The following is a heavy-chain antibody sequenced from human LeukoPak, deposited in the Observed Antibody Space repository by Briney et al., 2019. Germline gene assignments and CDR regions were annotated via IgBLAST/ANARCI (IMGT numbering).Heavy chain of an antibody. CDR3: TTDPGYGSSGYADY. Sequence: GGSLRLSCAASGFTFSNAWMSWVRQAPGKGLEWVGRIKSKTDGGTTDYAAPVKGRFTISRDDSKNTLYLQMNSLKTEDTAVYYCTTDPGYGSSGYADYWGQGTLVTVSS. J-gene: IGHJ4*02. CDR2: IKSKTDGGTT. V-gene: IGHV3-15*01. D-gene: IGHD3-22*01. CDR1: GFTFSNAW.